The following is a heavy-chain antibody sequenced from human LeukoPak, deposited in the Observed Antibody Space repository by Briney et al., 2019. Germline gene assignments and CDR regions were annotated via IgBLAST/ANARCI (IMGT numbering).Heavy chain of an antibody. Sequence: SVKVSCKASGYTFTGYYMHWVRQAPGQGLEWMGGIIPIFGTANYAQKFQGRVTITADKSTSTAYMELSSLRSEDTAVYYCARGKYSSGWYFWFDPWGQGTLVTVSS. CDR3: ARGKYSSGWYFWFDP. D-gene: IGHD6-19*01. J-gene: IGHJ5*02. CDR1: GYTFTGYY. V-gene: IGHV1-69*06. CDR2: IIPIFGTA.